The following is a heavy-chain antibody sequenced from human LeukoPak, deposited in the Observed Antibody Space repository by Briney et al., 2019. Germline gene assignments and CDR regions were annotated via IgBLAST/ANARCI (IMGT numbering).Heavy chain of an antibody. J-gene: IGHJ6*03. CDR1: GFTFDDYA. CDR3: ARANRDCSSTSCRKRVWGSYRYYYYYYMDV. CDR2: ISWNSGSI. Sequence: PGGSLRLSCAASGFTFDDYAMHWVRQAPGKGLEWVSGISWNSGSIDYADSVKGRFTISRDNAKDSLYLQMNSLRAEDTAVYYCARANRDCSSTSCRKRVWGSYRYYYYYYMDVWGKGTTVTISS. V-gene: IGHV3-9*01. D-gene: IGHD2-2*01.